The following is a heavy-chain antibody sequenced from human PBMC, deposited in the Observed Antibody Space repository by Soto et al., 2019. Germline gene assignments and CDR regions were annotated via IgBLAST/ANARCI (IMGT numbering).Heavy chain of an antibody. V-gene: IGHV3-30*18. CDR3: AKVSVYLPYYFDY. CDR2: ISYDGSNK. D-gene: IGHD2-8*01. J-gene: IGHJ4*02. CDR1: GFTFSSYG. Sequence: LRLSCAASGFTFSSYGMHWVRQAPGKGPEWVAVISYDGSNKYYADSVKGRFTISRDNSKNTLYLQMNSLRAEDTAVYYCAKVSVYLPYYFDYWGQGTLVTVSS.